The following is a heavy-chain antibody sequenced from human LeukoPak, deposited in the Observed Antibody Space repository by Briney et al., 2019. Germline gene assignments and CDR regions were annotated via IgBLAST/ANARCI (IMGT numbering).Heavy chain of an antibody. CDR2: FYHSGST. Sequence: SETLSLTCTVSGGSISNYYWSWIRQPPGKGLEWIASFYHSGSTNYNPSYSPSLKSRVTISVDTSKNQFSLKLSSVTAADTAVYYCARRRSIMYDGNYFDYWGQGTLVTVSS. CDR3: ARRRSIMYDGNYFDY. V-gene: IGHV4-59*08. CDR1: GGSISNYY. J-gene: IGHJ4*02. D-gene: IGHD2-8*01.